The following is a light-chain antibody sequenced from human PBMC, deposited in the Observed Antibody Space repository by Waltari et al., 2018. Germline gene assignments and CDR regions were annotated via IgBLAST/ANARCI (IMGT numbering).Light chain of an antibody. Sequence: SYELTQPPSVSMSPGQTARITCSGEALPKKFASWFQQKSGQAPVLVMCEDNKRPSGIPQKFSGSSSGTVATLTISGAQLEDEADYYCYSTDNSGHGVFGGGTKVTVL. CDR3: YSTDNSGHGV. CDR2: EDN. V-gene: IGLV3-10*01. CDR1: ALPKKF. J-gene: IGLJ3*02.